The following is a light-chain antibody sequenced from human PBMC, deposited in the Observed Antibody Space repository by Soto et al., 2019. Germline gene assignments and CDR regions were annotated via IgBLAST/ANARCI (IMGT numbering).Light chain of an antibody. V-gene: IGLV1-40*01. Sequence: QSVLTQPPSVSGAPGQRVTISCTGSSSNIGAGYDVHWYQQLPGTAPKLLIYGNSNRPSGVPDRFSGSKSGTSASLAITGLQAEEEADYYCQSYVSSVRGVVFAAGSTVTVL. CDR3: QSYVSSVRGVV. CDR1: SSNIGAGYD. CDR2: GNS. J-gene: IGLJ2*01.